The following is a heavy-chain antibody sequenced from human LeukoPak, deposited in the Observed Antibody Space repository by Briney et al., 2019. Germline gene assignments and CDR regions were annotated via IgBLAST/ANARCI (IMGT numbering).Heavy chain of an antibody. CDR1: GGSSSRDY. D-gene: IGHD6-13*01. V-gene: IGHV4-59*01. CDR2: IYYTGST. Sequence: PSETLSLTCTVSGGSSSRDYWSWIRQPPGKGLEWIGYIYYTGSTNYNPSLKSRVTISVDTSKNQFSLKLSSVTAADTAVYYCARDRPGGSSLDYWGQGTLVTVSS. CDR3: ARDRPGGSSLDY. J-gene: IGHJ4*02.